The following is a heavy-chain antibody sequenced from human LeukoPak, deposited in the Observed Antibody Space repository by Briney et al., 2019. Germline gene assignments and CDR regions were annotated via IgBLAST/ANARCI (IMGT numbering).Heavy chain of an antibody. Sequence: QSGGSLRLSCAASGFTFSSYGMHWVRQVPGKGLDWVTLISSDGSTKYYADSVKGRFTISRDNSKSTLYLQMNSLRAEDTAVYYCAKDSDLSGSYYYDYWGQGTLVTVSS. CDR3: AKDSDLSGSYYYDY. D-gene: IGHD1-26*01. CDR2: ISSDGSTK. CDR1: GFTFSSYG. V-gene: IGHV3-30*18. J-gene: IGHJ4*02.